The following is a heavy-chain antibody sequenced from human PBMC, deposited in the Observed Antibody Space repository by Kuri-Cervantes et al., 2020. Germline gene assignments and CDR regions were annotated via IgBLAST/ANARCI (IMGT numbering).Heavy chain of an antibody. V-gene: IGHV4-4*02. CDR1: GGSISNTNW. CDR3: ARASVVEMSTMVTGFDY. Sequence: SETLSLTCTVSGGSISNTNWWSWVRQSPEKGLEWIGEIYHSGSTNYNPSLKSRVTISVDKSKSQFSLNLHSVTAADTAVYYCARASVVEMSTMVTGFDYWGQGTLVTVSS. J-gene: IGHJ4*02. CDR2: IYHSGST. D-gene: IGHD4-23*01.